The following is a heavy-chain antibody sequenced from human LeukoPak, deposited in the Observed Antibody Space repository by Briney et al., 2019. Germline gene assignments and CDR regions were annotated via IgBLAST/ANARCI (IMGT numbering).Heavy chain of an antibody. V-gene: IGHV3-23*01. CDR2: ISGSGGST. Sequence: GGSLRLSCAASGFTVSSNYMSWVRQAPGKGLEWVSAISGSGGSTYYADSVKGRFTISRDNSKNTLYLQMNSLRAEDAAVYYCAKDAYSGSPEEDYWGQGTLVTVSS. CDR3: AKDAYSGSPEEDY. CDR1: GFTVSSNY. J-gene: IGHJ4*02. D-gene: IGHD1-26*01.